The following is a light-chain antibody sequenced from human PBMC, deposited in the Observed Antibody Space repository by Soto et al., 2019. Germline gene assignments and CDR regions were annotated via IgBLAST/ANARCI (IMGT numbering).Light chain of an antibody. CDR1: ESIRTY. Sequence: DIPMTQSPSSLSASVGDRVNITCRASESIRTYLSWYQHKPGRAPKLLIHSASRLQSGVPSRFSGSGSGTDFTLTITSLQPEDFATYFCQQSATTSITFGQGTRLE. CDR3: QQSATTSIT. V-gene: IGKV1-39*01. J-gene: IGKJ5*01. CDR2: SAS.